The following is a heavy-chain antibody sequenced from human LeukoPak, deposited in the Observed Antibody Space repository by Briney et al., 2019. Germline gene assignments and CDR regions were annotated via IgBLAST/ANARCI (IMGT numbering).Heavy chain of an antibody. CDR1: GFTFSSYG. CDR3: ASAAGPFDN. V-gene: IGHV3-33*01. J-gene: IGHJ4*02. D-gene: IGHD6-19*01. CDR2: IWFDGSIK. Sequence: GGSLRLSCAASGFTFSSYGMHWVRQAPGKGLEWVAVIWFDGSIKYYADSVKGRFTISRDNSKNTLYLQVNSLRAEDTAVYYCASAAGPFDNWGQGTLVTVSS.